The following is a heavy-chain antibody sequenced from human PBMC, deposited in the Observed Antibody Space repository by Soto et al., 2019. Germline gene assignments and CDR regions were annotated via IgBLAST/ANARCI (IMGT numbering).Heavy chain of an antibody. V-gene: IGHV4-34*01. J-gene: IGHJ6*03. CDR2: INHSGST. Sequence: QVQLQQWGAGLLKPSETLSLTCAVYGGSFSGYYWSWIRQPPGKGLEWIGEINHSGSTNYNPSLKSRVTISVDTSKNQFSLKLSSVTAADTAVYYCARTRSYDFWSGFYYYMDVWGKGTTVTVSS. CDR1: GGSFSGYY. D-gene: IGHD3-3*01. CDR3: ARTRSYDFWSGFYYYMDV.